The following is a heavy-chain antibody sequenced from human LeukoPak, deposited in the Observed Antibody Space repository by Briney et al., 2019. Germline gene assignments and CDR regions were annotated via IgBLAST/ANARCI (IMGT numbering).Heavy chain of an antibody. J-gene: IGHJ4*02. Sequence: PGGALRLSCAAPGFSFSNYAMSWVRQAPGKGLEWVSGTGASGVTTHYADSVRGRFSLSRDNAENTVHLQMNSLRAEDTALYYCAKHRDNGDSSGYYDFEFWGQGTLVTVSS. CDR2: TGASGVTT. CDR3: AKHRDNGDSSGYYDFEF. V-gene: IGHV3-23*01. CDR1: GFSFSNYA. D-gene: IGHD3-22*01.